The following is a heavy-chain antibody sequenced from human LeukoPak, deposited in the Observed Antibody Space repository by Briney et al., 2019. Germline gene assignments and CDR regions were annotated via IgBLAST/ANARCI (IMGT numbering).Heavy chain of an antibody. J-gene: IGHJ4*02. CDR2: IIATPGAT. V-gene: IGHV3-23*01. D-gene: IGHD3-10*01. CDR1: GFTFSSYA. Sequence: PGGSLRLSCAASGFTFSSYAMSWVRQVTGKGLEWVSGIIATPGATYYADSVKGRFTISRDNAKNSLYLQMNSLRAEDTAVYYCARDVDYYGSGSPNYWGQGTLVTVSS. CDR3: ARDVDYYGSGSPNY.